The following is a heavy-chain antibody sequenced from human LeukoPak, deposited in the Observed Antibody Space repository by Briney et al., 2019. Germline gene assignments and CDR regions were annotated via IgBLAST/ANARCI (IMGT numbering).Heavy chain of an antibody. CDR3: ARAPIPGYSSSCLLDY. CDR1: GYTFTSYG. Sequence: ASVKVSCKASGYTFTSYGISWGGQAPGQGREWRGWINAYNGNTKYEKKHKGRVTMTTDTSTSTTYMEMSRMRSDDTAVYYCARAPIPGYSSSCLLDYWGQGTLVTVSS. V-gene: IGHV1-18*01. D-gene: IGHD6-13*01. CDR2: INAYNGNT. J-gene: IGHJ4*02.